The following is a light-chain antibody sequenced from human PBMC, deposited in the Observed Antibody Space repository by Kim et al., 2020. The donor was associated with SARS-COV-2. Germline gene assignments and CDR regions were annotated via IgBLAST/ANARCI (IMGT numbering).Light chain of an antibody. J-gene: IGKJ5*01. V-gene: IGKV3-15*01. CDR3: QQYNNWPIT. Sequence: EIVVTQSPATLSVPPGERATLSCRASQSISSNLAWYQQKPGQPPRLLIDVASTRATGIPARFSVSGSGTEFTLTISSLQSEDFAFYYCQQYNNWPITFGQGTRLEIK. CDR2: VAS. CDR1: QSISSN.